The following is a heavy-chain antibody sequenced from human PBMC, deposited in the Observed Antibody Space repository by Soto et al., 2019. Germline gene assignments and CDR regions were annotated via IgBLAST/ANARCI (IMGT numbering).Heavy chain of an antibody. D-gene: IGHD3-10*01. CDR2: IIPIFGTA. CDR3: TISRGNMVRGVIVPGENYYYYCMDV. Sequence: ASVKVSCKASGGTFSSYAISWVRQAPGQGLEWMGGIIPIFGTANYAQKFQGRVTITADESTSTAYMELSSLRSEDTAVYYCTISRGNMVRGVIVPGENYYYYCMDVWGQGTSVTVS. CDR1: GGTFSSYA. J-gene: IGHJ6*02. V-gene: IGHV1-69*13.